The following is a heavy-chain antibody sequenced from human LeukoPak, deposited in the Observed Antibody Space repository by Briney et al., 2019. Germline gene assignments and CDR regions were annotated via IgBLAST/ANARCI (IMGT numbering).Heavy chain of an antibody. CDR1: GFTFSSSA. CDR2: FSATGGSL. D-gene: IGHD6-13*01. CDR3: AKARIAAAGTGAFDV. J-gene: IGHJ3*01. V-gene: IGHV3-23*01. Sequence: QPGGSLRLSCAASGFTFSSSAMTWVRQTPGKGLEWVSAFSATGGSLYYAESVKGRFTISRDNSKNTLYLQMNSLRAEDTAIYYCAKARIAAAGTGAFDVWGQGTMVTVSS.